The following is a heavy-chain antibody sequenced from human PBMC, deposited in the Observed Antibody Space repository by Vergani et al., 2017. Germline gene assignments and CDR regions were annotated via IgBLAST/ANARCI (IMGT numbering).Heavy chain of an antibody. CDR2: ISSSSSYI. Sequence: EVQLVESGGGLVKPGGSLRLSCAASGFTFSSYSMNWVRQAPGKGLEWVSSISSSSSYIYYADSVKGRFTISRDNAKNSLYLQMNSLRAEDTAVYYCACAKSSRNKEGFDYWGQGTLVTVSS. D-gene: IGHD6-13*01. CDR1: GFTFSSYS. V-gene: IGHV3-21*01. CDR3: ACAKSSRNKEGFDY. J-gene: IGHJ4*02.